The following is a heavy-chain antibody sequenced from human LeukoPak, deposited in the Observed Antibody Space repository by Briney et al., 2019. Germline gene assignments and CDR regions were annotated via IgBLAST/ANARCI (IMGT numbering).Heavy chain of an antibody. V-gene: IGHV6-1*01. CDR2: TYYRSKWYN. CDR3: ARDLQWSRGVKSRNNWFDP. CDR1: GDSVSSNSAA. J-gene: IGHJ5*02. Sequence: SQTLSLTCAISGDSVSSNSAAWNWIRQSPSRGLEWLGRTYYRSKWYNDYAVSVKSRITINPDTSKNQFSLQLNSVTPEDTAVYYCARDLQWSRGVKSRNNWFDPWGQGTLVTVSS. D-gene: IGHD3-10*01.